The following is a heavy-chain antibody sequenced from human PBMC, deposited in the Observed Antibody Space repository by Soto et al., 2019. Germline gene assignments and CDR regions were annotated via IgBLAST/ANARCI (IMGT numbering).Heavy chain of an antibody. CDR3: ASSSPFHY. Sequence: SETLSLTCSVSSASLSSSTYYWSWIRQPPGRGPEWIGSIYYSGNAYYKPSLKSRVSISIDTSRNQFSLKLTSVTAADTGVYYCASSSPFHYWGPGILVTVS. CDR1: SASLSSSTYY. D-gene: IGHD6-6*01. V-gene: IGHV4-39*01. CDR2: IYYSGNA. J-gene: IGHJ4*02.